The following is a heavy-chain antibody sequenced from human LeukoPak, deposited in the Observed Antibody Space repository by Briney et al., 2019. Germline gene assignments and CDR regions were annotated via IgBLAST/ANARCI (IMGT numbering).Heavy chain of an antibody. CDR3: ARARGSVRYRYYYYDMDV. D-gene: IGHD3-10*01. CDR1: GGSFSGYY. V-gene: IGHV4-34*01. Sequence: PSETLYLTCAVYGGSFSGYYWSWIRQPPGKGLEWIGKINHSGSTNYNPSLKSRVTISVDTSKTQFSLKLSSVTAADTAVYYCARARGSVRYRYYYYDMDVWGKGTTVTVSS. CDR2: INHSGST. J-gene: IGHJ6*03.